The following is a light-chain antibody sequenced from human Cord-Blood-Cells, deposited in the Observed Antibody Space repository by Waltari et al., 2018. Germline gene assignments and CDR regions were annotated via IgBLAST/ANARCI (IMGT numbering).Light chain of an antibody. CDR2: DAS. CDR1: QSVSSY. J-gene: IGKJ4*01. CDR3: QQRSNWPLT. V-gene: IGKV3-11*01. Sequence: EIVLTQSPATLSLSPGERATLSCRASQSVSSYLAWYQQKPGQAPRLLIYDASNRATGIPARFSASGSATDFTLTISSLEPEDFAVYYCQQRSNWPLTFGGGTKVEIK.